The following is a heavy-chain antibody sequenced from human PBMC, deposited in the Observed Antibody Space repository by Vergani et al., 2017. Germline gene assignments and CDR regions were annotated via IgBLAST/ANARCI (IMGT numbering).Heavy chain of an antibody. CDR1: GFTFSSYG. CDR2: IWYDGSNK. D-gene: IGHD1-26*01. CDR3: AKDQDSGSAFDY. V-gene: IGHV3-33*06. J-gene: IGHJ4*02. Sequence: QVQLVESGGGVVQPGRSLRLSCAASGFTFSSYGMHWVRQAPGKGLEWVAVIWYDGSNKYYADSVKGRFTISRDNSKNTLYLQMNSLRAEDTAVYYCAKDQDSGSAFDYWGQGTLVTVSS.